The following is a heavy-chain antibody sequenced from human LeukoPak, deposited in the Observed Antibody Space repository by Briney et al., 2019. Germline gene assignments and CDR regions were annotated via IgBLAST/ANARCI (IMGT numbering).Heavy chain of an antibody. J-gene: IGHJ4*02. CDR3: AKGSSSSRPYYFDY. V-gene: IGHV3-23*01. Sequence: GGSLRLSCAASGFTFSNYVMNWVRQAPGKGLEWVSTISGSGGTTYYADSVKGRFTISRDNSKNTLYLQMNSLRADDTALYYCAKGSSSSRPYYFDYWGQGTLVTVSS. CDR2: ISGSGGTT. D-gene: IGHD6-13*01. CDR1: GFTFSNYV.